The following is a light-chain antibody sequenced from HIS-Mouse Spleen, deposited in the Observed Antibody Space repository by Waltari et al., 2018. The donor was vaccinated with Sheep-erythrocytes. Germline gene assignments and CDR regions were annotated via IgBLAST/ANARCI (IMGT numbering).Light chain of an antibody. CDR2: YVR. Sequence: QSALTQPRSVSGSPGQSVTISCTGTSSDVGGYNYVSWYQQHPGKAPKLMMYYVRKRPSGVPDLFSGSKSGNTASLTISVLQAEDEADYYCCSYAGSYNHVFATGTKVTVL. J-gene: IGLJ1*01. CDR1: SSDVGGYNY. V-gene: IGLV2-11*01. CDR3: CSYAGSYNHV.